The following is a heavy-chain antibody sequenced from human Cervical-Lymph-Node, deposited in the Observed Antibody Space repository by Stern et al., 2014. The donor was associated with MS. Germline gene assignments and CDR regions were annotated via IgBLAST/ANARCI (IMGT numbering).Heavy chain of an antibody. V-gene: IGHV1-18*01. CDR3: ARGGDYYDSSGYYFENWFDP. D-gene: IGHD3-22*01. J-gene: IGHJ5*02. CDR1: GYTFTSYG. CDR2: ISAYNGNT. Sequence: VQLLESGAEVKKPGASVKVSCKASGYTFTSYGISWVRQAPGQGLEWMGGISAYNGNTNYAQKLQGRVTMTTDTSTSTAYMELRSLRSDDTAVYYCARGGDYYDSSGYYFENWFDPWGQGTLVTVSS.